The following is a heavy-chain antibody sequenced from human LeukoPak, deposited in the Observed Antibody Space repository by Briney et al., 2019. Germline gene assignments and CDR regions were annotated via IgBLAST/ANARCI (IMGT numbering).Heavy chain of an antibody. V-gene: IGHV4-34*01. CDR1: GGSFSGHY. CDR2: INHGGST. CDR3: ARGPNTGYDMMAPDY. D-gene: IGHD5-12*01. J-gene: IGHJ4*02. Sequence: SETLSLTCAVSGGSFSGHYWNWIRQPPGKGLEWIGEINHGGSTNYNPSLKSRVTISVDTSQKQFSLRLSSVTAADTAVYYCARGPNTGYDMMAPDYWGQGTLVTVSS.